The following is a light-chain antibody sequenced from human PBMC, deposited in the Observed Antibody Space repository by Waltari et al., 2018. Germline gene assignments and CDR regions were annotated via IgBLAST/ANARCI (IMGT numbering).Light chain of an antibody. V-gene: IGKV4-1*01. CDR2: WAC. Sequence: VMTQSPDSLAVSLGERATINCKSSQSVLYSSNNKNDLAWYQQKPGQPPKLLIYWACTRESGVPDRFSGSGSGTDFTLTISSLQAEDVAVYYCQQYYSTPNTFGQGTKLEIK. CDR1: QSVLYSSNNKND. CDR3: QQYYSTPNT. J-gene: IGKJ2*01.